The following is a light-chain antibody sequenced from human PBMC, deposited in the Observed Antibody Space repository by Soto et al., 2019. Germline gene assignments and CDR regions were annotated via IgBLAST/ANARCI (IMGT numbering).Light chain of an antibody. CDR2: GAS. J-gene: IGKJ4*01. V-gene: IGKV3-20*01. CDR1: QSFISSY. CDR3: QQYGSSPLT. Sequence: EIVLTQSPGTLSLSPGERATLSCRASQSFISSYLSWYQLKPVQAPRLLIYGASSRATGIPDRFSGSGSGTDFTLTISRLKPEDFAVYYCQQYGSSPLTFGGGTKV.